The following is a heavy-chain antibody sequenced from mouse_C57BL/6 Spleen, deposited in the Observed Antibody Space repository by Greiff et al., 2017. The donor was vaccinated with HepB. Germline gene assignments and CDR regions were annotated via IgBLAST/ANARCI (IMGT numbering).Heavy chain of an antibody. J-gene: IGHJ1*03. Sequence: QVQLQQPGAELVRPGTSVKLSCKASGYTFTSYWMHWVKQRPGQGLEWIGVIDPSDSYTNYNQKFKGKATLTVDTSSSTAYMQLSSLTSEDSAVYYCARPHYYGSGYWYFDVWGTGTTVTVSS. CDR3: ARPHYYGSGYWYFDV. V-gene: IGHV1-59*01. CDR2: IDPSDSYT. CDR1: GYTFTSYW. D-gene: IGHD1-1*01.